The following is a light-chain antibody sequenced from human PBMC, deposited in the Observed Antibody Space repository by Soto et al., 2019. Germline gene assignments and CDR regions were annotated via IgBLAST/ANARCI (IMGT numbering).Light chain of an antibody. V-gene: IGKV3-15*01. J-gene: IGKJ2*01. CDR3: KKYNNWPRT. Sequence: EVVMAQSPATLSVSPGERATLSCRASQSVSSNFTWYQQKPGQAPRLVIYGVATRATGIPARFSGSGSGTEFTLTISSLRSEDFAVYYCKKYNNWPRTFGQGTKLEIK. CDR2: GVA. CDR1: QSVSSN.